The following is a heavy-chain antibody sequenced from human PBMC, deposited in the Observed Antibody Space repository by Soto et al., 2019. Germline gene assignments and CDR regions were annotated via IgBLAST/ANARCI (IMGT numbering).Heavy chain of an antibody. Sequence: ASVKVSCKASGYTFTRYGISWVRQAPGQGLEWMGWISGYNGDTNYAQKFQDRVSMTIDMSTGTAYMELRSLTSDDTAIYYCAKNGQPPYYYYGLDVWAQGTKVTVSS. J-gene: IGHJ6*02. CDR3: AKNGQPPYYYYGLDV. CDR1: GYTFTRYG. CDR2: ISGYNGDT. V-gene: IGHV1-18*01. D-gene: IGHD2-8*01.